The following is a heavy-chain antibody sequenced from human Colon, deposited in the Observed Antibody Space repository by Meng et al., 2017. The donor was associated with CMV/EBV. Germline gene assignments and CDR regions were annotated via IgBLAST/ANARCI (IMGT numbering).Heavy chain of an antibody. J-gene: IGHJ6*02. CDR2: IFYSVST. CDR3: ARDATSCSGGTCYFLGMDV. Sequence: ETLSLTCTVSGASVSSGSYYWSWVRQSPGKGLEWIGYIFYSVSTNYNPSLESRVTISGDTSKNQFSLKLRSVTAADTAVYYCARDATSCSGGTCYFLGMDVWGQGTTVTVSS. D-gene: IGHD2-15*01. V-gene: IGHV4-61*01. CDR1: GASVSSGSYY.